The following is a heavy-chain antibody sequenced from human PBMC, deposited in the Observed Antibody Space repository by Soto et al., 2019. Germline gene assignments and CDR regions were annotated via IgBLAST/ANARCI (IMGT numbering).Heavy chain of an antibody. CDR3: ARPRSGSYRLDYFGMDV. Sequence: GESLKISCKGSGYSFTTYWIAWVRQMPGKGLEWMGIIYPGDSDARYSPSFQGQVTMSADKSISTAYLQWSSLKASDTAKYHCARPRSGSYRLDYFGMDVWGQGTTVTVSS. D-gene: IGHD3-10*01. V-gene: IGHV5-51*01. J-gene: IGHJ6*02. CDR2: IYPGDSDA. CDR1: GYSFTTYW.